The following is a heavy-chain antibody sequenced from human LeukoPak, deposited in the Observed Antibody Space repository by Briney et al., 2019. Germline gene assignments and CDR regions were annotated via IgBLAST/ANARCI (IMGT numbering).Heavy chain of an antibody. Sequence: PGGSLRLSSTASGFMFRSYGMNWVRQAPGKGLEWVAFISDNAGDQYYGDTVRGRATVSRDNVRKALFLQIDSLRPEDTAVYYCVKDSEEMVPRGYLDYWGKGTLVTVSS. V-gene: IGHV3-30*02. J-gene: IGHJ4*02. CDR1: GFMFRSYG. CDR2: ISDNAGDQ. CDR3: VKDSEEMVPRGYLDY. D-gene: IGHD2-8*01.